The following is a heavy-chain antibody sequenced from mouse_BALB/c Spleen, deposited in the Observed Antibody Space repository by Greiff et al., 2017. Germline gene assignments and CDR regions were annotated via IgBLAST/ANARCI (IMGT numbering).Heavy chain of an antibody. V-gene: IGHV6-6*02. CDR2: IRLKSNNYAT. CDR1: GFTFSNYW. Sequence: EVKVEESGGGLVQPGGSMKLSCVASGFTFSNYWMNWVRQSPEKGLEWVAEIRLKSNNYATHYAESVKGRFTISRDDSKSSVYLQMNNLRAEDTGIYYCTRKKYGNYGFAYWGQGTLVTVSA. J-gene: IGHJ3*01. CDR3: TRKKYGNYGFAY. D-gene: IGHD2-10*02.